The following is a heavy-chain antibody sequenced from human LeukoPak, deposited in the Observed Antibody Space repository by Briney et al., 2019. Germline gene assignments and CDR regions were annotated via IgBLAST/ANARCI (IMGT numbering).Heavy chain of an antibody. Sequence: SETLSLTCTVSGGSISSYYWSWIRQPPGKGLQWIGYIYYSGSTNYNPSLNSRVTISIDTSKNQFSLKLSSVTAADTAVYYCARHSSGWYRGFDYWGQGTLVTVSS. J-gene: IGHJ4*02. CDR2: IYYSGST. CDR1: GGSISSYY. D-gene: IGHD6-19*01. CDR3: ARHSSGWYRGFDY. V-gene: IGHV4-59*08.